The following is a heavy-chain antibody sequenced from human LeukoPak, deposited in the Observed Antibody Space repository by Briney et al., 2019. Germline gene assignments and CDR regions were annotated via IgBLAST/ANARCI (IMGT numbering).Heavy chain of an antibody. CDR2: INHSRST. CDR1: GGSFSGYY. Sequence: PSGTLSLTCAVYGGSFSGYYWSWIRQPPGKGLEWIGEINHSRSTNYNPSLKSRVTISVDTSKNQFSLKLSSVTAADTAVYYCARGWERTVTTFLDVWGQGTTVTVSS. J-gene: IGHJ6*02. CDR3: ARGWERTVTTFLDV. V-gene: IGHV4-34*01. D-gene: IGHD4-17*01.